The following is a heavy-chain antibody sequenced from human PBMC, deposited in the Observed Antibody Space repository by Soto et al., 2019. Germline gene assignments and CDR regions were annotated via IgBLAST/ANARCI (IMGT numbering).Heavy chain of an antibody. V-gene: IGHV4-59*01. Sequence: SETLSLTCTVSGGSISSYYWSWIRQPPGKGLEWIGYIYYSGSTNYNPSLKSRVTISVDTSKNQFSLKLSSVTAADTAVYYCALSSGYYKEFDYWGQGTLVTVSS. D-gene: IGHD3-22*01. CDR1: GGSISSYY. CDR3: ALSSGYYKEFDY. CDR2: IYYSGST. J-gene: IGHJ4*02.